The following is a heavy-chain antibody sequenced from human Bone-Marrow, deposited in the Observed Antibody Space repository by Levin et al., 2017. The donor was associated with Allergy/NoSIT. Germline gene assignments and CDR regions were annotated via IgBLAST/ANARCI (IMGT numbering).Heavy chain of an antibody. Sequence: PGGSLRLSCAGSGFSFGTYAMNWVRQPPGKGLEWVAGIGKSGGNIYYADSVTGRFTISRDNSKDTVFLQMYNLTVEDPAVYYCAKSGARVVVAGRCYFDSWGQGALVTV. D-gene: IGHD6-19*01. CDR1: GFSFGTYA. V-gene: IGHV3-23*01. J-gene: IGHJ4*02. CDR3: AKSGARVVVAGRCYFDS. CDR2: IGKSGGNI.